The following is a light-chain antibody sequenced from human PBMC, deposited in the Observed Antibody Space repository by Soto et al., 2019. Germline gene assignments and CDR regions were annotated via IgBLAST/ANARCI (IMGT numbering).Light chain of an antibody. CDR1: QTINNN. CDR2: GAS. CDR3: QQYRMSPNT. V-gene: IGKV3-15*01. Sequence: VMTQAPATLSVSPGEMSTLSCRASQTINNNVAWYQLKDGQVPRLLIYGASTRAADVPDRFSGSGSGTDFSLTIRGLKTEDFPVYYCQQYRMSPNTFGPGTRL. J-gene: IGKJ5*01.